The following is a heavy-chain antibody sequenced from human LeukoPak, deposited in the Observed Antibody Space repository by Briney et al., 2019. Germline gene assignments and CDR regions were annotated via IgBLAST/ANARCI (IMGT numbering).Heavy chain of an antibody. D-gene: IGHD5-24*01. V-gene: IGHV3-33*01. Sequence: GGSLRLSCAASGFTLSSYGMHWVRQAPGKGLEWVAVIWYDGSNKYYADSVKGRFTISRDNSKNTLYLQMNSLRAEDTAVYSCARTGRDGYLLYYFDYWGQGTLVTVSS. CDR2: IWYDGSNK. J-gene: IGHJ4*02. CDR3: ARTGRDGYLLYYFDY. CDR1: GFTLSSYG.